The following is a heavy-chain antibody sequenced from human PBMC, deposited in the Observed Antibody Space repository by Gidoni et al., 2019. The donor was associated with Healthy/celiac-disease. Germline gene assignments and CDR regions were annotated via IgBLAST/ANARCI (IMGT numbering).Heavy chain of an antibody. J-gene: IGHJ4*02. D-gene: IGHD6-13*01. V-gene: IGHV2-5*01. CDR3: ARCIAAAGPSFFDY. Sequence: QITLKESGPTLVKPTQTLTLTCTFSGFSLSTSGVGVGWIRQPPGKALEWLALIYWNDDKRYSPSLKSRLTITKDTSKNQVVLTMTNMDPVDTATYYCARCIAAAGPSFFDYWGQGTLVTVSS. CDR1: GFSLSTSGVG. CDR2: IYWNDDK.